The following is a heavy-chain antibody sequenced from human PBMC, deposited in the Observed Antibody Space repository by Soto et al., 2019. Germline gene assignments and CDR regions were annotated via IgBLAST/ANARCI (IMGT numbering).Heavy chain of an antibody. CDR3: ARESRFLEWLSLNWFDP. V-gene: IGHV3-9*01. CDR2: ISWNSGSI. Sequence: PGGSPRLSCAASGFTFDDYTMHWVRQAPGKGLEWVSGISWNSGSIGYVDSVKGRFTISRDNAENSLYLQMNSLRVEDTAVYFCARESRFLEWLSLNWFDPWGQGTLVTVSS. J-gene: IGHJ5*02. CDR1: GFTFDDYT. D-gene: IGHD3-3*01.